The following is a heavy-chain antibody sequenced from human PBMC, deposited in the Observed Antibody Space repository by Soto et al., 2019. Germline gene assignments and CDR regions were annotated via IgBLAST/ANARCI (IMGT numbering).Heavy chain of an antibody. CDR2: IDGSGGST. J-gene: IGHJ6*02. V-gene: IGHV3-23*01. D-gene: IGHD5-18*01. CDR1: GFTFRSYA. Sequence: HPGGSLRLSCAASGFTFRSYAMGWVRQAPGKGLEWVSNIDGSGGSTYYADSVKGRFTISRDNSKSTLYLQMNSLRADDTAVYYCAKGASAGGHRYGYGPGNFYDYYYYGMDVWGQGTTVTVSS. CDR3: AKGASAGGHRYGYGPGNFYDYYYYGMDV.